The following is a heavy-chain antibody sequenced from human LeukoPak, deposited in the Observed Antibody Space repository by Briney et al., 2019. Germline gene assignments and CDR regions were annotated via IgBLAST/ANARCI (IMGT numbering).Heavy chain of an antibody. Sequence: GGSLRLSCAASGFTFSSYSMNWVRQAPGKGLEWVSYISSSSSTIYYADSVKGRFTISRDNAKNSLYLQMNSLRAEDTAVYYCARGYGDHVVYYYMDVWGKGTTVTVSS. CDR3: ARGYGDHVVYYYMDV. CDR1: GFTFSSYS. V-gene: IGHV3-48*01. CDR2: ISSSSSTI. D-gene: IGHD4-17*01. J-gene: IGHJ6*03.